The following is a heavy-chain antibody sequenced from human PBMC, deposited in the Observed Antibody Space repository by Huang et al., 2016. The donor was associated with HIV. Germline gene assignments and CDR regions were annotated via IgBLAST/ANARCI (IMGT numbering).Heavy chain of an antibody. V-gene: IGHV4-39*01. D-gene: IGHD2-21*01. CDR1: GGSISSSRYY. J-gene: IGHJ5*02. CDR3: ASHCRIVGIPAAPLRFDP. CDR2: IYHSETT. Sequence: QLQLQESGPGLVKPSETLSLTCTVSGGSISSSRYYWGWIRQPPGKGLEWIGSIYHSETTYYNPPLKSRVTVSVDRSRTQVCLRLSSVRAADTAVYYCASHCRIVGIPAAPLRFDPWGQGTLVTVSS.